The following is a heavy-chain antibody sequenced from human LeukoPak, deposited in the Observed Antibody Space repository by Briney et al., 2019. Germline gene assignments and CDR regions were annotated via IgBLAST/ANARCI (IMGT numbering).Heavy chain of an antibody. V-gene: IGHV3-30-3*01. J-gene: IGHJ6*02. CDR2: ISYDGSNK. Sequence: GGSLRLSCAASGFAFDTYAMHWVRQAPGKGLEWVAVISYDGSNKYYADSVKGRFTISRDNSKNTLYLQMNSLRAEDTAVYYCATSSMVRGGIGMDVWGQGTTVTVSS. D-gene: IGHD3-10*01. CDR3: ATSSMVRGGIGMDV. CDR1: GFAFDTYA.